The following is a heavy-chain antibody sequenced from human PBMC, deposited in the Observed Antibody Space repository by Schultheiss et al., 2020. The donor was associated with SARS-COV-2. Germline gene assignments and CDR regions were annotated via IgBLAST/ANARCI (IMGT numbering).Heavy chain of an antibody. V-gene: IGHV3-30*07. Sequence: GGSLRLSCAASGFTVSSNYMSWVRQAPGKGLEWVAVISYDGSNKYYADSVKGRFTISRDNAKNTLYLQMNSLRAEDTAVYYCARDTAYTDYWGQGTLVTVSS. D-gene: IGHD5-18*01. CDR3: ARDTAYTDY. CDR1: GFTVSSNY. J-gene: IGHJ4*02. CDR2: ISYDGSNK.